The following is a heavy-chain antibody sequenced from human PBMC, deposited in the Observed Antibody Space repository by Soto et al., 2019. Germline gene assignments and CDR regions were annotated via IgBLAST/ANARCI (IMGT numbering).Heavy chain of an antibody. V-gene: IGHV3-15*01. Sequence: PGGSLRLSCVASGFTFSKYTMNWVRQAPGKGLEWVGRIKSKSDGGTTDYAAPVKGRFTISRDDSENTLCLQMNSLKTEDTAVYYCTTNFYSDYGMDVWGQGTTVTVSS. CDR3: TTNFYSDYGMDV. J-gene: IGHJ6*02. D-gene: IGHD4-4*01. CDR2: IKSKSDGGTT. CDR1: GFTFSKYT.